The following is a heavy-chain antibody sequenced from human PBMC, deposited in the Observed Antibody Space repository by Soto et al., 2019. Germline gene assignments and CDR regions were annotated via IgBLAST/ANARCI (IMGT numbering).Heavy chain of an antibody. J-gene: IGHJ5*02. CDR1: GGSISSGNW. D-gene: IGHD3-9*01. Sequence: QVQLQESGPGLVKPSGTLSLTCAVSGGSISSGNWWSWVRQPPGKGLEWIGEIYHSGSTNYNPSLKSRVTISVDKSKNQFSLKLSSVTAADTAVYYCARGRPYYDILTGWGVWFDPWGQGTLVTVSS. CDR2: IYHSGST. CDR3: ARGRPYYDILTGWGVWFDP. V-gene: IGHV4-4*02.